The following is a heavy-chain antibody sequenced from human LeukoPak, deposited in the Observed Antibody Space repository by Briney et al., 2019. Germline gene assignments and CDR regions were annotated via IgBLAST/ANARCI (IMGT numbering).Heavy chain of an antibody. V-gene: IGHV3-7*01. J-gene: IGHJ4*02. CDR1: GLTFSTYW. Sequence: GGSLRLSCEVSGLTFSTYWMTWVRQAPGKGLEWVASINQNGREKYYVDSVKGRFTISRDNAKDSLYLQMNSLRDEDTAVYYCARSLGDDWGQGTLVAVSS. CDR2: INQNGREK. CDR3: ARSLGDD. D-gene: IGHD3-16*01.